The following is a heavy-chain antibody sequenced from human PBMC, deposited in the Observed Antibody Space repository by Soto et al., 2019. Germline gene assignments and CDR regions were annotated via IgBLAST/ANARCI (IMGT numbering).Heavy chain of an antibody. J-gene: IGHJ6*02. V-gene: IGHV1-18*04. D-gene: IGHD3-16*02. CDR1: GYTFTSYY. CDR2: ISAYNGNT. CDR3: AREPPIMITFGGVIATSMDV. Sequence: ASVKVSCKASGYTFTSYYMHWVRQAPGQGLEWMGWISAYNGNTNYAQKLQGRVTMTTDTSTSTAYMELRSLRSDDTAVYYCAREPPIMITFGGVIATSMDVWGQGTTVTVSS.